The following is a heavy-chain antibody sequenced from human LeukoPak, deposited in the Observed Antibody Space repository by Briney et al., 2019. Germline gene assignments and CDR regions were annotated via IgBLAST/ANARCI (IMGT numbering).Heavy chain of an antibody. CDR1: GGSFSGYY. D-gene: IGHD2-8*01. Sequence: SETLSLTCTVYGGSFSGYYWTWIRQPPGKGLEWIGEIVQSGRTNYSPSLESRLTLSVDTSKNQFSLKPSSVTAADTAVYYCARGSVLMGYASFDYWGQGALVTVSS. CDR2: IVQSGRT. V-gene: IGHV4-34*12. J-gene: IGHJ4*02. CDR3: ARGSVLMGYASFDY.